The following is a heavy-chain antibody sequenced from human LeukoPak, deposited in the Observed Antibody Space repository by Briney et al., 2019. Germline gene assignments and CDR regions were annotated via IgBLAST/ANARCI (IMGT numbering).Heavy chain of an antibody. CDR3: AKVGWWEPAYYFDY. V-gene: IGHV3-30*18. CDR1: GFTFSSYG. CDR2: ISYDGSNK. J-gene: IGHJ4*02. D-gene: IGHD2-15*01. Sequence: PGGSLRLSCAASGFTFSSYGMHWVRQAPGKGLEWVAVISYDGSNKYYADSVKGRFTISRDNSKNTLYLQMNSLRAEDTAVYYCAKVGWWEPAYYFDYWGQGTLVTVSS.